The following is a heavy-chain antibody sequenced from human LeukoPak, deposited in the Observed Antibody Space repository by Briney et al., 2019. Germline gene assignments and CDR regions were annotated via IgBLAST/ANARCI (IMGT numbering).Heavy chain of an antibody. CDR2: IWYDGSNK. CDR3: ARDLTYCSGGDCYTFDY. J-gene: IGHJ4*02. CDR1: GFTFSDYV. Sequence: PGGSLRLSCAASGFTFSDYVMHWVRQAPGKGLEWVAVIWYDGSNKYYADSVKGRFTISRDNSKNTLFLHMNSLRAEDTAVYYCARDLTYCSGGDCYTFDYWGQGTPVTVSS. V-gene: IGHV3-33*01. D-gene: IGHD2-15*01.